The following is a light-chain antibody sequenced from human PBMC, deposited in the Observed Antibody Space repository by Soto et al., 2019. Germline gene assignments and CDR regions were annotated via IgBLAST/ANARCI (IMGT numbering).Light chain of an antibody. CDR2: GAS. J-gene: IGKJ4*01. Sequence: EIVLTQSPGTLSLSPGERATLSCRASQSVSSSYLAWYQQKPVQAPRLLIYGASSRATGIPDRFSGSGSGTDFTLTISRLEPEDVAVYYCQQYGSSPALTFGGGTKVEIK. V-gene: IGKV3-20*01. CDR3: QQYGSSPALT. CDR1: QSVSSSY.